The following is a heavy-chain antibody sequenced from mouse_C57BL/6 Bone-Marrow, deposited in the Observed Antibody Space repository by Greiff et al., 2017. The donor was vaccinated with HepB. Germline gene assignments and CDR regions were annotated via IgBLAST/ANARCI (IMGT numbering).Heavy chain of an antibody. Sequence: EVNLVDSGGGLVQSGRSLRLSCATSGFTFSDFYMEWVRQAPGKGLEWIAASRNKANDYTTEYSASVKGRFIVSRDTSQSILYLQMNALRAEDTAIYYCARTFITTVVAPYYFDYWGQGTTLTVSS. J-gene: IGHJ2*01. CDR3: ARTFITTVVAPYYFDY. CDR2: SRNKANDYTT. V-gene: IGHV7-1*01. D-gene: IGHD1-1*01. CDR1: GFTFSDFY.